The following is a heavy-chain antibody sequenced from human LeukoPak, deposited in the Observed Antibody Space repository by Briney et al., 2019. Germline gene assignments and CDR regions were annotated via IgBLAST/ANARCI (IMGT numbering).Heavy chain of an antibody. CDR1: GGSISSSSSF. V-gene: IGHV4-39*01. CDR3: ASIPYDSSGYYYFDY. D-gene: IGHD3-22*01. CDR2: IDYSGST. Sequence: SETLSLTCIVSGGSISSSSSFWGWICQPPGTGLEWIGSIDYSGSTNYNPSLKSRVTISVDTSKNQFSLKLSSVTAADTAVYFCASIPYDSSGYYYFDYWGQGTLVTVSS. J-gene: IGHJ4*02.